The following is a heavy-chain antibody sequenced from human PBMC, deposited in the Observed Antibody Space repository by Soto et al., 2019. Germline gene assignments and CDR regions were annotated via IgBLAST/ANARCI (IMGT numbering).Heavy chain of an antibody. V-gene: IGHV3-15*07. Sequence: QLVESGGGLVTPGKSVRLSCVGSGFSFTAAWMNWVRRAPGTGLEWVGRIKSKGSGETTDYSASVKGRLTISRDDSKNTVYLQMNSLKTEDTAVYYCSKHRGPSGSFYYGLEVWGQGSTVTVTS. CDR3: SKHRGPSGSFYYGLEV. CDR1: GFSFTAAW. CDR2: IKSKGSGETT. J-gene: IGHJ6*01. D-gene: IGHD3-10*01.